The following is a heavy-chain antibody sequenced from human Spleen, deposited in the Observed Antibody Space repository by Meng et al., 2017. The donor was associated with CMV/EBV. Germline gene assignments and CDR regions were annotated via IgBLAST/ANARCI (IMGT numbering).Heavy chain of an antibody. J-gene: IGHJ3*02. CDR3: ARDHYCSSTSCSRGAIDI. Sequence: SETLSLTCTVSGGSISSYYWSWIRQPPGKGLEWIGYIYYSGSTNYNPSLKSRVTISVDTSKNQFSLKLSSVTAADTAVYYCARDHYCSSTSCSRGAIDIWGQGTMVTVSS. CDR2: IYYSGST. CDR1: GGSISSYY. V-gene: IGHV4-59*01. D-gene: IGHD2-2*01.